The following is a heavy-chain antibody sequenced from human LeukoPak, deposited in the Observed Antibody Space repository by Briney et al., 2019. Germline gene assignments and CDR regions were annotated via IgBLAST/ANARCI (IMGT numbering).Heavy chain of an antibody. CDR1: GGSFSGYY. CDR2: INHSGST. CDR3: ARRLQRGVINY. D-gene: IGHD3-10*01. V-gene: IGHV4-34*01. J-gene: IGHJ4*02. Sequence: SETLSLTCAVYGGSFSGYYWSWIRQPPGKGLEWIGEINHSGSTNYNPSLKSRVTISVDTSKNQFSLKLSSVTAADAAVYYCARRLQRGVINYWGQGTLVTVSS.